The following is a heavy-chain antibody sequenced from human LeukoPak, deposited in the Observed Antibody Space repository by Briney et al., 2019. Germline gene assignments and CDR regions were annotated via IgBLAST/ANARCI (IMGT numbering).Heavy chain of an antibody. J-gene: IGHJ4*02. CDR1: GFSFSSYR. CDR3: ARWGFGYSYAQNPIDY. Sequence: PGGSLRLSCAASGFSFSSYRMNWVRQAPGKGLEWVANINQDGTEKFYVDSVKGRFTISRDNAKNSLYLQMNSLRAEDTAVYYWARWGFGYSYAQNPIDYWGQGTLVTVSS. D-gene: IGHD5-18*01. CDR2: INQDGTEK. V-gene: IGHV3-7*05.